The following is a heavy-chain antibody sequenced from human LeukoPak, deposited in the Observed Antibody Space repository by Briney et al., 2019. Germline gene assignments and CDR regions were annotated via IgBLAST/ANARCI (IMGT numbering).Heavy chain of an antibody. CDR3: ARVRYSGYVSRGSRSSQNVYYFDY. Sequence: SETLSLTCAVYGGSFSGYYWSWIRQPPGKGLEWIGEINHSGSTNYNPSLKSRVTISVDTSKNQFSLKLSSVTAADTAVYYCARVRYSGYVSRGSRSSQNVYYFDYWGQGTLVTVSS. J-gene: IGHJ4*02. CDR1: GGSFSGYY. V-gene: IGHV4-34*01. CDR2: INHSGST. D-gene: IGHD5-12*01.